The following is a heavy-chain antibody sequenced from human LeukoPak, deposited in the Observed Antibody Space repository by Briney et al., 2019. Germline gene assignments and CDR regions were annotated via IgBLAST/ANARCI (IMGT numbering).Heavy chain of an antibody. Sequence: GGSLRLSCAASGFTFSDYYMSWIRQAPGKGLEWVSYISSSGSTIYYADSVKGRFTISRDNAKNSLYLQMNSLRAEDTAVYYCAREYCSSNSCEELDYWGQGTLVTVSS. D-gene: IGHD2-2*01. CDR3: AREYCSSNSCEELDY. V-gene: IGHV3-11*04. CDR1: GFTFSDYY. J-gene: IGHJ4*02. CDR2: ISSSGSTI.